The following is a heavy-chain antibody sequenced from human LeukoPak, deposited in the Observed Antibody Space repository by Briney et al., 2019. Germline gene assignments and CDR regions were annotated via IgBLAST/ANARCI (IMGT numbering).Heavy chain of an antibody. J-gene: IGHJ4*02. D-gene: IGHD3-22*01. CDR1: GFTFSSYA. V-gene: IGHV3-23*01. Sequence: GGSLRLSCTASGFTFSSYAMSWVRQAPGKGLEWVSGISGSGDTTYYADSVKGRFTISRDNSKNTLYVQVNSLGTEDTAAYYCAKGSYYDSSGSFYFDYWGQGTLVTVSS. CDR2: ISGSGDTT. CDR3: AKGSYYDSSGSFYFDY.